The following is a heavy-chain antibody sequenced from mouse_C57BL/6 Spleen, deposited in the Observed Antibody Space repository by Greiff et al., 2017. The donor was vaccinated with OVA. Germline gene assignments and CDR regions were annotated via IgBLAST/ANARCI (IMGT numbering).Heavy chain of an antibody. Sequence: VQLQQPGAELVKPGASVKMSCKASGYTFTSYWITWVKQRPGQGLEWIGDIYPGSGSTNYNEKFKSKATLTVDTSSSTAYMQLSSLTSEDSAVYYCARERDYYYVSSYGYFDVWGTGTTVTVSS. D-gene: IGHD1-1*01. J-gene: IGHJ1*03. V-gene: IGHV1-55*01. CDR2: IYPGSGST. CDR3: ARERDYYYVSSYGYFDV. CDR1: GYTFTSYW.